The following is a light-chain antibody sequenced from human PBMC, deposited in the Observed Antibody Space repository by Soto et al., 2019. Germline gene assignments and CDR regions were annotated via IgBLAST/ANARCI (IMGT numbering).Light chain of an antibody. J-gene: IGLJ1*01. V-gene: IGLV2-14*01. CDR1: SSDIGAFDL. CDR3: SSYTITSTRL. CDR2: DVT. Sequence: QSVLTEPASVSGSPGQSITISCTGTSSDIGAFDLVSWFQQHPGKAPKVMIYDVTIRPSGVSNRFSGSKSGNTASLTISGLQAEDEADYYCSSYTITSTRLFGTGTKLTVL.